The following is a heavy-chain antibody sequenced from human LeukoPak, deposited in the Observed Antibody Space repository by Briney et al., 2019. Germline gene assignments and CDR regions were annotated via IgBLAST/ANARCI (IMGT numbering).Heavy chain of an antibody. CDR1: GGSISSGGYY. J-gene: IGHJ6*03. V-gene: IGHV4-31*03. Sequence: SETLSLTCTVSGGSISSGGYYWSWIRQHPGKGLEWIGYIYYSGSTYYNPSLKSRVTISVDTFKNQFSLKLSSVTAADTAVYYCASNYYDFWSGQPYYYYYYMDVWGKGTTVTVSS. CDR2: IYYSGST. CDR3: ASNYYDFWSGQPYYYYYYMDV. D-gene: IGHD3-3*01.